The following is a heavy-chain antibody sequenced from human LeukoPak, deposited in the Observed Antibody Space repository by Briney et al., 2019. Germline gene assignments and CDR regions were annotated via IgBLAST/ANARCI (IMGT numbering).Heavy chain of an antibody. D-gene: IGHD5-12*01. CDR3: ASGYSGYDDY. J-gene: IGHJ4*02. V-gene: IGHV1-18*01. CDR1: GYTFTSFG. Sequence: ASVKVSCKASGYTFTSFGISWVRQAPGQGLEWMGWNSAYNGNTNYAQKLQGRVTMTTDTSTGTAYMELRSLRSDDTAVYYCASGYSGYDDYWGQGTLVTVSS. CDR2: NSAYNGNT.